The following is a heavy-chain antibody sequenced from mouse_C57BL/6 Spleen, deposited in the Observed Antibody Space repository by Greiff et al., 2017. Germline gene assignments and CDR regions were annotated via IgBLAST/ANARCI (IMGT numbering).Heavy chain of an antibody. V-gene: IGHV1-42*01. J-gene: IGHJ2*01. Sequence: EVQLQQSGPELVKPGASVKISCKASGYSFTGYYMNWVKQSPEKSLEWIGEINPSTGGTTYNQKFKAKATLTVDKSSSTAYMQLKSLTSEDSAVYYCARQGNWEGYWGQGTTLTVSS. CDR3: ARQGNWEGY. CDR2: INPSTGGT. CDR1: GYSFTGYY. D-gene: IGHD4-1*01.